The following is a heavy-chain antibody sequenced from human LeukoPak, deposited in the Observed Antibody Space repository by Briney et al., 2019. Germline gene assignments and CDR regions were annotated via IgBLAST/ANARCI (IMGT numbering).Heavy chain of an antibody. CDR2: IYYSGST. V-gene: IGHV4-59*08. CDR1: GGSISSYY. CDR3: ARNGLVVHSWFDP. D-gene: IGHD2-15*01. Sequence: PSETLSLTCTVSGGSISSYYWSWIRQPPGKGLEWIGYIYYSGSTNYNPSLKSRVTISVDTSKNQFSLKLSSVTAADTAVYYCARNGLVVHSWFDPWGQGILVTVSS. J-gene: IGHJ5*02.